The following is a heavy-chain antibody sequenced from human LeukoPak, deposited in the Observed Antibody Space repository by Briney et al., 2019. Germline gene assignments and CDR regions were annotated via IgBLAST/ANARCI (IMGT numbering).Heavy chain of an antibody. Sequence: GGSLRLSCAASGFTFSSSAMSWVRQAPGKGLEWVSAISNNGGYTYYADSVQGRFTISRDNSKNTLYLQMNSLRAEDTAVYYCAKAARPRYDILTGFLDWGQGTLVTVSS. CDR1: GFTFSSSA. V-gene: IGHV3-23*01. J-gene: IGHJ4*02. CDR2: ISNNGGYT. CDR3: AKAARPRYDILTGFLD. D-gene: IGHD3-9*01.